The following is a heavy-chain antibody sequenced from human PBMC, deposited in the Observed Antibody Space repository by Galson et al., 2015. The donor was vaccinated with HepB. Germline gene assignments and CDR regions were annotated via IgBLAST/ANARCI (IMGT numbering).Heavy chain of an antibody. J-gene: IGHJ4*02. CDR1: GFIFSDYY. D-gene: IGHD4-17*01. CDR2: ISGSTIYT. Sequence: SLRLSCAASGFIFSDYYMSWIRQAPGKGLEWISYISGSTIYTNYAGSVKGRFTISRDNAKNSLYLQINSLRADDAAVYYCARVADSDYGDHTHFDYWGQGSLVTVSS. V-gene: IGHV3-11*06. CDR3: ARVADSDYGDHTHFDY.